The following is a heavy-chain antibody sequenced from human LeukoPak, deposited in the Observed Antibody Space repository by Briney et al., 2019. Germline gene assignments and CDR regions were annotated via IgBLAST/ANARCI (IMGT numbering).Heavy chain of an antibody. J-gene: IGHJ4*02. CDR2: INPNSGGT. V-gene: IGHV1-2*04. D-gene: IGHD3-10*01. CDR1: GYTFTGYY. Sequence: GASVKVSCKASGYTFTGYYMHWVRQAPGQGLEWMGWINPNSGGTNHAQKFQGWVTMTRDTSISTAYMELSRLRSDDTAVYYCARAGRGAMAYFDYWGQGTLVTVSS. CDR3: ARAGRGAMAYFDY.